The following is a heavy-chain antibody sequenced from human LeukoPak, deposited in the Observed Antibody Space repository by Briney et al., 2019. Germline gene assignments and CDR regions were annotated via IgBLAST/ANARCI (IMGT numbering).Heavy chain of an antibody. CDR3: ARLPLTARRHFDY. V-gene: IGHV3-7*05. J-gene: IGHJ4*02. CDR1: GFTFSTNW. D-gene: IGHD5-18*01. Sequence: GGSLRLSCAASGFTFSTNWMSWVRQAPGKGLEWVASIKEDGSQKYYVDSVKGRFTISRDNAKNSQYLQMNSLRAEDTAVYYCARLPLTARRHFDYWGQGTLVTVSS. CDR2: IKEDGSQK.